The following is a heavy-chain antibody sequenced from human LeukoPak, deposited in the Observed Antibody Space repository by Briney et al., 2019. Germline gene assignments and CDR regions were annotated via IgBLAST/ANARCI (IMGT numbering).Heavy chain of an antibody. CDR1: GFTFSNYW. Sequence: RGSLRLSCAASGFTFSNYWMHWVRQAPGKGLVWVSRINTDGSGKNYADSVKGRFTISRDNAKSTLYLQMNSLRAEDTAVYYCASASSHRIAAGGDYWGQGTLVTVSS. D-gene: IGHD6-13*01. V-gene: IGHV3-74*01. J-gene: IGHJ4*02. CDR3: ASASSHRIAAGGDY. CDR2: INTDGSGK.